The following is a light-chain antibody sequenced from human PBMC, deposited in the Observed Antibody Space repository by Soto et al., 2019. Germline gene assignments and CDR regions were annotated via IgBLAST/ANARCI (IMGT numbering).Light chain of an antibody. Sequence: QSVLTQPPSVYGAPGQRVTISCTGGSSNTGAGYDVHWYQQLPGPPPRLLIYGNSNRPSRVPARFSVSKSGTSASLAITGLQAEDEAGYYRQSYDNSLRGYVLFGGGTKVTVL. CDR1: SSNTGAGYD. J-gene: IGLJ2*01. CDR3: QSYDNSLRGYVL. V-gene: IGLV1-40*01. CDR2: GNS.